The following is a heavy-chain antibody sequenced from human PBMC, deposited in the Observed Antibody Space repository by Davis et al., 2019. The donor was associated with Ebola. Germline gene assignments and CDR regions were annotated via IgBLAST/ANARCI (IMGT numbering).Heavy chain of an antibody. CDR1: GGSFSGYY. D-gene: IGHD2-2*01. V-gene: IGHV4-34*01. J-gene: IGHJ4*02. CDR3: ARSCYTSCSNFDY. CDR2: INHSGST. Sequence: SETLSLTCAVYGGSFSGYYWSWIRQPPGKGLEWIGEINHSGSTNYNPSLKSRVTISVDTSKNQFSLKLRSVTAADTAVYYCARSCYTSCSNFDYWGQGTPVTVSS.